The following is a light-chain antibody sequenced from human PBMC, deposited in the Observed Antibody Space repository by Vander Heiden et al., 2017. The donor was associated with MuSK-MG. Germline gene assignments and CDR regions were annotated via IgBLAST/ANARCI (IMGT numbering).Light chain of an antibody. V-gene: IGKV3-11*01. Sequence: EIVLTQSPATLSLSPGERATLSCRASQSVSSYLAWYQQKPGQPPRLLIYDASSRATGIPARFSGSGSGTDFTLTISSLEPEDFAVYYCQQRSNWHPLTFGGGTKVEIK. CDR2: DAS. CDR1: QSVSSY. J-gene: IGKJ4*01. CDR3: QQRSNWHPLT.